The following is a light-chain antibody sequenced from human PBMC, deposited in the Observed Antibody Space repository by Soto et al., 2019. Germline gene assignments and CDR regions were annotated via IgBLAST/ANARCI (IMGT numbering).Light chain of an antibody. CDR2: AAS. J-gene: IGKJ4*01. V-gene: IGKV1-39*01. Sequence: IQMTQSPSFLSASVGDRVTITCRASQSISSYLNWYQQKPGKAPKLLIYAASSLQSGVPSRFSGSGSGTDFTLTISSLQHEDFATYYCQQSYSTPLTFGGGTKVDI. CDR1: QSISSY. CDR3: QQSYSTPLT.